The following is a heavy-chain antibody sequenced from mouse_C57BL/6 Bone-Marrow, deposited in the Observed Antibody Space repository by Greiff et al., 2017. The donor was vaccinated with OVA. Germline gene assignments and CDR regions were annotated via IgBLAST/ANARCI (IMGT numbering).Heavy chain of an antibody. CDR2: IYPRSGNT. CDR1: GYTFTSYG. Sequence: VKLMESGAELARPGASVKLSCKASGYTFTSYGISWVKQRPGQGLEWIGEIYPRSGNTSYNEKFKGKATLTADKSSSTAYMELRSLTSEDSAVYVCARRAGFSFAYWGQGTLVTVSA. D-gene: IGHD3-1*01. V-gene: IGHV1-81*01. J-gene: IGHJ3*01. CDR3: ARRAGFSFAY.